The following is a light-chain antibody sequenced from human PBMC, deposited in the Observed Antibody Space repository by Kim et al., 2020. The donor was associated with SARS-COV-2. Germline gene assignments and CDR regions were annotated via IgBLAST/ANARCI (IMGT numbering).Light chain of an antibody. CDR1: SSNIGAGYD. CDR2: GIT. CDR3: QSYDSSLSGVV. V-gene: IGLV1-40*01. J-gene: IGLJ2*01. Sequence: RVTPSCTGNSSNIGAGYDVHWYQLLPRTAPKLLIYGITNRPSGVPDRFSGSKSGTSASLAITGLQAEDEADYYCQSYDSSLSGVVFGGGTQLTVL.